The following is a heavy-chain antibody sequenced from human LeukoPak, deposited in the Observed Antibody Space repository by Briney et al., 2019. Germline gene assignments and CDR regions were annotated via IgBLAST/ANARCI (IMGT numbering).Heavy chain of an antibody. Sequence: QPGGSLRLSCAASGFTFSSYEMNWVRQAPGKGLEWVSSISRSGSTIYYADSVKGRFTISRDNAKNSLYLQMNSLRAEDTAVYYCARADCSSTSCFPNYYYYGMDVWGTGTTVTVSS. D-gene: IGHD2-2*01. J-gene: IGHJ6*04. CDR1: GFTFSSYE. V-gene: IGHV3-48*03. CDR3: ARADCSSTSCFPNYYYYGMDV. CDR2: ISRSGSTI.